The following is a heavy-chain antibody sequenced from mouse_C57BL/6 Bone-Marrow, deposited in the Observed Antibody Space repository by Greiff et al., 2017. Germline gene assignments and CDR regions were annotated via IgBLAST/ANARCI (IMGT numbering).Heavy chain of an antibody. Sequence: QVQLQQPGAELVKPGASGKMSCKASGSTFTSYWITGGKRRPGQGLEGIGDIYPGSGSTNYNEKFKSKATLTVDTSSSTAYMQLSSLTSEDSAVYYCARGYDGYCPFAYWGQGTLVTVSA. D-gene: IGHD2-3*01. V-gene: IGHV1-55*01. J-gene: IGHJ3*01. CDR1: GSTFTSYW. CDR2: IYPGSGST. CDR3: ARGYDGYCPFAY.